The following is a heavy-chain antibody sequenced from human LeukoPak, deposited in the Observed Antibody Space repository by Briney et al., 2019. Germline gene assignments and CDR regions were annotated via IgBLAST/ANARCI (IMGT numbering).Heavy chain of an antibody. CDR2: ISYDGSNK. V-gene: IGHV3-30*18. Sequence: GGSLRLSCAASGFTFSDYAMSWVRQAPGKGLEWVAVISYDGSNKYYADSVKGRFTISRDNSKNTLYLQMNSLRAEDTAVYYCAKSRLVTTLDYWGQGTLVTVSS. J-gene: IGHJ4*02. D-gene: IGHD3-9*01. CDR3: AKSRLVTTLDY. CDR1: GFTFSDYA.